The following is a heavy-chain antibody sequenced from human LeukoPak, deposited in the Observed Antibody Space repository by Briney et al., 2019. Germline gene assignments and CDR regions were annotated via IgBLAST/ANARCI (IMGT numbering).Heavy chain of an antibody. CDR2: NSGTT. D-gene: IGHD1-26*01. Sequence: SGTLSLTCTVSGGSISSSTYFWGWIRQPPGKGLEWIGSNSGTTYYNPSLKSRVTISVDTSKNQFSLKLNSVTAADTAVYYCARHGSYYFWFDPWGQGTLVTVSS. CDR3: ARHGSYYFWFDP. J-gene: IGHJ5*02. V-gene: IGHV4-39*01. CDR1: GGSISSSTYF.